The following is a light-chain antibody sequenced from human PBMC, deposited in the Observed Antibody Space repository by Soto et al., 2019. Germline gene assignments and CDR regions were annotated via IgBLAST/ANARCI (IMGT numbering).Light chain of an antibody. CDR2: GAS. V-gene: IGKV3-20*01. Sequence: EIGLTQSPATLSLSPGDRATLSCRASQSVSSNLAWYQQKPGQAPRLLIYGASTRATGIPDRFSGSGSGTDFTLTISRLEPEDFAVYYCQHYGSSGTFGQGTKVDNK. CDR3: QHYGSSGT. CDR1: QSVSSN. J-gene: IGKJ1*01.